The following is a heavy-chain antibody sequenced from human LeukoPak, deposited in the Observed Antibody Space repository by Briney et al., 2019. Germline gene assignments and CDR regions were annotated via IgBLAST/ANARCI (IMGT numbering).Heavy chain of an antibody. CDR2: IYYSGST. CDR1: GGSISSGGYY. D-gene: IGHD6-19*01. V-gene: IGHV4-31*03. Sequence: SQTLSLTCTVSGGSISSGGYYWSWIRQHPGKGLEWIGYIYYSGSTYYNPSLKSRVTISVDTSKNQFSLKLSSVTAADTAVYYCARVVSSGWYDGDAFDIWGQGTMVTVSS. CDR3: ARVVSSGWYDGDAFDI. J-gene: IGHJ3*02.